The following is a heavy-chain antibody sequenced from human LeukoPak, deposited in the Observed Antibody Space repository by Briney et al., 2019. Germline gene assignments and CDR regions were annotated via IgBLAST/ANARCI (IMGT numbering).Heavy chain of an antibody. Sequence: GGSLRLSCVGSGFSFSDYALEWVRQPPGKGLEWVASITPKSDYIYYTPSVKGRFTISRDNARRSVYLQMNSLRAEDTAVYYCARDQERFYQLPSYYYYYGMDVWGQGTTVTVSS. J-gene: IGHJ6*02. CDR1: GFSFSDYA. V-gene: IGHV3-21*01. CDR3: ARDQERFYQLPSYYYYYGMDV. CDR2: ITPKSDYI. D-gene: IGHD2-2*01.